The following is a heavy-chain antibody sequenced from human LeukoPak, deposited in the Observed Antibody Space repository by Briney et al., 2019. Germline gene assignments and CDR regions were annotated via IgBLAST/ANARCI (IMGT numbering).Heavy chain of an antibody. CDR2: ISSSSSYI. CDR1: GFAFSSYS. J-gene: IGHJ4*02. D-gene: IGHD3-10*01. Sequence: PGGPLRLSCAASGFAFSSYSMNWVRQAPGKRLEWVSSISSSSSYIYYAASLKGRFTTSRDNAKNLLYMQMNSLGAEDTDVYYCARDRRSLLYDYWGQGTLVTVSS. CDR3: ARDRRSLLYDY. V-gene: IGHV3-21*01.